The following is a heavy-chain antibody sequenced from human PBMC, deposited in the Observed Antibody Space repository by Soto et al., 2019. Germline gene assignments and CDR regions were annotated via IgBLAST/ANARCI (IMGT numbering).Heavy chain of an antibody. CDR2: MYHSGST. Sequence: PSETLSLTCAVSGGSISSGGYSWSWIRQPPGKGLEWIGYMYHSGSTYYNPSLKSRVTISVDTSKNQFSLKLSSVTAADTAVYYCAVGTAMVTNIDYRGQGTLVTVSS. D-gene: IGHD5-18*01. V-gene: IGHV4-30-2*02. CDR1: GGSISSGGYS. J-gene: IGHJ4*02. CDR3: AVGTAMVTNIDY.